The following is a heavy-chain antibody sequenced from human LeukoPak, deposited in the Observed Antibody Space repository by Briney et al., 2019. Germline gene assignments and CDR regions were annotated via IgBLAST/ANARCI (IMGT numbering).Heavy chain of an antibody. CDR1: GFTFSSYA. V-gene: IGHV3-30-3*01. CDR2: ISYDGSNK. Sequence: GRSLRLSCAASGFTFSSYAMHWVRQAPGKGLEWVAVISYDGSNKYYADSVKGRFTISRDNSKNTLYLQMNSLRAEDTAVYYCARVGLELATIYYFDYWGQGTLVTVSS. D-gene: IGHD5-24*01. J-gene: IGHJ4*02. CDR3: ARVGLELATIYYFDY.